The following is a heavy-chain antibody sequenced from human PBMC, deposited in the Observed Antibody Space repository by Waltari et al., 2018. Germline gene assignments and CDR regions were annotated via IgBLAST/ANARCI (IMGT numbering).Heavy chain of an antibody. D-gene: IGHD3-22*01. CDR1: GGSFSGYY. J-gene: IGHJ4*02. V-gene: IGHV4-34*01. CDR2: INHSGST. CDR3: ARVRGTLTMIVVVTSYYFDY. Sequence: QVQLQPWGAGLSKPSETLSLTCAVYGGSFSGYYWRWLRPPPGKGLEWIGEINHSGSTNYNPSLKRRVTISVDTSKNQFSLKLSSVTAADTAVYYCARVRGTLTMIVVVTSYYFDYWGQGTLVTVSS.